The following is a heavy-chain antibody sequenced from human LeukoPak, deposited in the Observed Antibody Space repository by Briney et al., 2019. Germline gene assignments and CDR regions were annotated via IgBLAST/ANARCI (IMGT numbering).Heavy chain of an antibody. V-gene: IGHV4-59*01. Sequence: SETLSLTCTVSGGSISSYYWSWIRQPPGKGLEWIGYMYYSGRTNYNPSLKSRVTISVDTSKNQFSLKLSSVTAADTAVYYCVRARDMAFDIWGQGTMVTVSS. CDR1: GGSISSYY. D-gene: IGHD2-21*02. J-gene: IGHJ3*02. CDR2: MYYSGRT. CDR3: VRARDMAFDI.